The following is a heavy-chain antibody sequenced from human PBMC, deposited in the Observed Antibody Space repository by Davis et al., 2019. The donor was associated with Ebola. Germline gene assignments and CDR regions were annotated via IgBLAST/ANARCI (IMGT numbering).Heavy chain of an antibody. J-gene: IGHJ4*02. CDR2: VSFNGDNT. CDR1: EFNFSLYG. V-gene: IGHV3-30*18. CDR3: ANLGAGSHDTDFDY. D-gene: IGHD3-10*01. Sequence: GESLKISCVASEFNFSLYGMHWVRQAPGKGLEWVAVVSFNGDNTYYADSVKGRFTISRDNSKSMLYLQMNSLTMEDTAVYFCANLGAGSHDTDFDYWGAGTLVTVSS.